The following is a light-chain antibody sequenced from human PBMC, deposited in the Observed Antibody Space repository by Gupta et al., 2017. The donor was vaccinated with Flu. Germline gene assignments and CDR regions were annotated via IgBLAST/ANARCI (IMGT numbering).Light chain of an antibody. J-gene: IGLJ2*01. Sequence: ITISCTGSTMDIGTFDLVSWYRQHPGKGPTRLMYYVDKRPSGVADRFSGARSGNTASLTISGLQTEDEADYYCCSYAGSRIFALFGGGTKVTVL. CDR2: YVD. V-gene: IGLV2-23*02. CDR1: TMDIGTFDL. CDR3: CSYAGSRIFAL.